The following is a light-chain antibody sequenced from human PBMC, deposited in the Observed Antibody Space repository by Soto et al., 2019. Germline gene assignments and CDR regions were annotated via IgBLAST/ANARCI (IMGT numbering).Light chain of an antibody. Sequence: QSALTQPPSASGSPGQSVAISCTGTSSDVGGYNYVSWYQQHPGKAPKLMIYEVNKRPSGVPDRSSGSKSGNTASLTVSGLQAEDEAGYYCSSYGGSNNLVFGGGTKLTVL. V-gene: IGLV2-8*01. CDR2: EVN. CDR3: SSYGGSNNLV. J-gene: IGLJ2*01. CDR1: SSDVGGYNY.